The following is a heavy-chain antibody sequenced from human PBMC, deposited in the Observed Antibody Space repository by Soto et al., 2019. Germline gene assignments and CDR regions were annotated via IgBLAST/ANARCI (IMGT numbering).Heavy chain of an antibody. D-gene: IGHD1-26*01. CDR1: GFTFRSYG. Sequence: QGQLVESGGGVVQPGRSLRLSCAASGFTFRSYGMHWVRQPPGKGLEWVAVVSYDGANEAYADSVKGRFTVSRDNSKNTVFLQMNNLRAEDTALYYCAKSKSGVGPYQLQSFCDYWGQGALVAVSS. CDR2: VSYDGANE. V-gene: IGHV3-30*18. CDR3: AKSKSGVGPYQLQSFCDY. J-gene: IGHJ4*02.